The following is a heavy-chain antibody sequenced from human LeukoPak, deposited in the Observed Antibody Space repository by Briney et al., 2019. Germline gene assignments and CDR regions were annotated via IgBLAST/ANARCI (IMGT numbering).Heavy chain of an antibody. CDR3: AREDVVLVDAVRYYYYGMDV. Sequence: ASVKVSCKASGYNFISYYMHWVRQAPGQGLEWMGIINPSGGSTSYAQKFQDRVTMSRDTSTSTVYMELSSLKSEDTAVYYCAREDVVLVDAVRYYYYGMDVWGQGTTVTVSS. V-gene: IGHV1-46*01. D-gene: IGHD2-8*01. CDR1: GYNFISYY. J-gene: IGHJ6*02. CDR2: INPSGGST.